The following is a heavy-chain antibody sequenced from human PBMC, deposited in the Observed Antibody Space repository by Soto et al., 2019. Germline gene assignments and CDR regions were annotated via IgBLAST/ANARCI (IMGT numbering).Heavy chain of an antibody. CDR3: AECIKGFFEY. CDR1: GGSISSNNYY. J-gene: IGHJ4*02. CDR2: IYYSVST. V-gene: IGHV4-39*01. D-gene: IGHD3-10*01. Sequence: QLQLQESGPGLVKPSGTLSLTCTVSGGSISSNNYYCGCIRQSPGKGLEWIGTIYYSVSTSYNPSLRSRFTLAADTSKTQPSLRLNSLTSADTTFDFCAECIKGFFEYWCQGTLVTVSS.